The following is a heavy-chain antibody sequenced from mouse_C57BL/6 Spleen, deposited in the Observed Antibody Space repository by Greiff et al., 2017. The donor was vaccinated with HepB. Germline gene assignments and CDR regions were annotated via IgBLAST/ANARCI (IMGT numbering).Heavy chain of an antibody. Sequence: QVQLQQPGAELVKPGASVKLSCKASGYTFTSYWMQWVKQRPGQGLEWIGEIDPSDSYTNYNQKFKGKATLTVDTSSSTAYMQLSSLTSEDSAVYYCARGGTYDSDYWGQGTTLTVSS. D-gene: IGHD2-12*01. J-gene: IGHJ2*01. CDR2: IDPSDSYT. CDR3: ARGGTYDSDY. V-gene: IGHV1-50*01. CDR1: GYTFTSYW.